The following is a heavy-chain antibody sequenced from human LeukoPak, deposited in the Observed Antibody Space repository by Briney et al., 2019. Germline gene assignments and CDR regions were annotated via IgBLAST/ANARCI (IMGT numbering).Heavy chain of an antibody. CDR1: GGSFSGYY. J-gene: IGHJ4*02. D-gene: IGHD5-12*01. Sequence: SETLSLTCAVYGGSFSGYYWSWIRQPPGKGLEWIGEINHSGSTNYNPSLKSRVTISVDPSKDQFSLKLSSVTAADTAVYYCAGLLNVAGYSGYDSDYWGQGTLVTVSS. V-gene: IGHV4-34*01. CDR2: INHSGST. CDR3: AGLLNVAGYSGYDSDY.